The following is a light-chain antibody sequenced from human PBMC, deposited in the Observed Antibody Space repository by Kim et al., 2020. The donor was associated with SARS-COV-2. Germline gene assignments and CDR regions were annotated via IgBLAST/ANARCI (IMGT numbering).Light chain of an antibody. CDR3: QAWDSSTVWV. Sequence: VSPGQTASITCSGDKLGDKYACLYQQKPGQSPVLVIYQDSKRPSGIPERFSGSNSGNTATLTISGTQAMDEADYYCQAWDSSTVWVFGGGTQLTVL. CDR2: QDS. V-gene: IGLV3-1*01. CDR1: KLGDKY. J-gene: IGLJ3*02.